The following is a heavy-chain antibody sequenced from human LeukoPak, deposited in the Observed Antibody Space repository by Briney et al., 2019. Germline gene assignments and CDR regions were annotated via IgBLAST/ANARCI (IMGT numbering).Heavy chain of an antibody. CDR3: ARAERTSITHDY. D-gene: IGHD2/OR15-2a*01. CDR1: GYTFTSYG. CDR2: ISAYNGHT. Sequence: GASVKVSCKASGYTFTSYGISWVRQAPGQGLEWMGWISAYNGHTDYAQKVQGRVTMTTDTSTSTAYMELRSLRSDDTAVYYCARAERTSITHDYWGQGTLVTVSS. J-gene: IGHJ4*02. V-gene: IGHV1-18*01.